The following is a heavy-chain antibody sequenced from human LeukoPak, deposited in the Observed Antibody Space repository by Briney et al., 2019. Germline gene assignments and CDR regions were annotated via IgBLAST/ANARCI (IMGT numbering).Heavy chain of an antibody. Sequence: PGGSLRLSCAASGFTFSSYNMNWVRQVPGKGLEWISYISSSGSTIYFADSVKGRFTISRDNAKNSLYLQMNSLRAEDTAVYYCARPSRPYRSSEYFQHWGQGTLVIVSS. CDR3: ARPSRPYRSSEYFQH. CDR1: GFTFSSYN. V-gene: IGHV3-48*04. J-gene: IGHJ1*01. D-gene: IGHD6-13*01. CDR2: ISSSGSTI.